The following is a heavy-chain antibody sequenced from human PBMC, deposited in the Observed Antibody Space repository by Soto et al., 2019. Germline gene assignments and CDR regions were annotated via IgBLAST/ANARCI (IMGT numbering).Heavy chain of an antibody. D-gene: IGHD3-22*01. V-gene: IGHV4-59*08. CDR2: ISYSGST. CDR1: GGSISSYY. J-gene: IGHJ4*02. CDR3: ASPLPYYYDSSGYSKTPPRNFDY. Sequence: SETLSLTCTVSGGSISSYYWIWVRRPPGKGLEWIGYISYSGSTEYNPSLKSRFSISIDTSKNQFSLKLSSVTAANTAVYYCASPLPYYYDSSGYSKTPPRNFDYWGQGTLVTVSS.